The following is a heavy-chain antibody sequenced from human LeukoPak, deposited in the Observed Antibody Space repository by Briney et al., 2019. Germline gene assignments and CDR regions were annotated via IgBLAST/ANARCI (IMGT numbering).Heavy chain of an antibody. CDR3: ARAPTTVTLRGAFDI. J-gene: IGHJ3*02. CDR2: ISRDGSNK. D-gene: IGHD4-17*01. Sequence: GGSLRLSCAASGFNLNNYAMHWVRQAPGKGLEWVAVISRDGSNKYYGDSVKGRFTISRDSSKNTLDLQMNSLRAEDTAVYYCARAPTTVTLRGAFDIWGQGTMVTVSS. CDR1: GFNLNNYA. V-gene: IGHV3-30*03.